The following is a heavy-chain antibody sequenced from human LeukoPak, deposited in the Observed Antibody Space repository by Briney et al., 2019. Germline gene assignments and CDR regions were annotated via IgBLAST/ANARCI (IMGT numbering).Heavy chain of an antibody. V-gene: IGHV4-38-2*01. CDR2: FFQSHKS. Sequence: SETLSLTCAISGHSTTRAYYCAWFRQSPGKGLEWIATFFQSHKSFYNASLESRVTMSLDTSKSQFALNLTSVTAADTAAYYCARVLSVPYLLDSWGRGTQVTVSS. CDR1: GHSTTRAYY. J-gene: IGHJ4*02. CDR3: ARVLSVPYLLDS.